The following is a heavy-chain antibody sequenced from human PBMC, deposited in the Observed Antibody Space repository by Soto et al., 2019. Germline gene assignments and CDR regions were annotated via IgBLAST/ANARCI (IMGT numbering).Heavy chain of an antibody. D-gene: IGHD3-3*01. CDR1: GGTFSSYT. J-gene: IGHJ4*02. V-gene: IGHV1-69*02. Sequence: SVKVSCKASGGTFSSYTISCVRQAPGQGLEWMGRIIPILGIANYAQKFQGRVTITADKSTSTAYRELSSLRSEDTAVYYCASPDGMYYDFWSGYYTALDYWGQGTLVTVSS. CDR2: IIPILGIA. CDR3: ASPDGMYYDFWSGYYTALDY.